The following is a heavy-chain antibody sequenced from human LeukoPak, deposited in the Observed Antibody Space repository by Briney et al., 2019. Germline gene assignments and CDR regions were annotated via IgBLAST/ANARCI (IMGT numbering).Heavy chain of an antibody. CDR3: ARVKVSSSYYYYYMDV. V-gene: IGHV1-46*01. CDR2: INPSGGST. J-gene: IGHJ6*03. CDR1: GYTFTSYY. Sequence: ASVKVSCKASGYTFTSYYMHWVRQAPGQGLEWMGIINPSGGSTNYAQKFQGRVTITADKSTSTAYMELSSLRSEDTAVYYCARVKVSSSYYYYYMDVWGKGTTVTVSS. D-gene: IGHD6-6*01.